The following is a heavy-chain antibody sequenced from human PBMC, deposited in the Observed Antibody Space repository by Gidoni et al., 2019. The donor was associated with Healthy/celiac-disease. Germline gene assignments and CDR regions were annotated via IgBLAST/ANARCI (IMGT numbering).Heavy chain of an antibody. J-gene: IGHJ4*02. D-gene: IGHD3-10*01. V-gene: IGHV3-23*01. Sequence: EVQLLASGGGLVQPGGSLRLSCAASGFTFRSYAMSWVRQAPGKGLEWVSAISGSGGSTYYADSVKGRFTISRDNSKNTLYRQMNSLRAEDTAVYYCAKFGPLHYYFDYWGQGTLVTVSS. CDR3: AKFGPLHYYFDY. CDR2: ISGSGGST. CDR1: GFTFRSYA.